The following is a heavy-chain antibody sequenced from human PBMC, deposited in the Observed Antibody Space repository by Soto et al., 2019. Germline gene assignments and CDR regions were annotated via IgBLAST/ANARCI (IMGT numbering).Heavy chain of an antibody. V-gene: IGHV1-69*06. CDR2: IILIFGTA. D-gene: IGHD2-2*02. Sequence: QVQLVQSGAEVKKPGSSVKVSCKASGGTFSSYAISWVRQAPGQGLEWMGGIILIFGTANYAQKFQGRVTITADKSTSTAYMELSSLRSEDTAVYYCARVVPAAIVAAGGGYFDYWGQGTLVTVSS. CDR1: GGTFSSYA. J-gene: IGHJ4*02. CDR3: ARVVPAAIVAAGGGYFDY.